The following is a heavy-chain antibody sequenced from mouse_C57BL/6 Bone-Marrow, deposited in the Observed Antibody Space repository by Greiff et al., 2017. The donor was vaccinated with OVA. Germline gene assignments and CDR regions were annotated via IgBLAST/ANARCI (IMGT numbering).Heavy chain of an antibody. D-gene: IGHD3-1*01. CDR1: GYTFTSYW. V-gene: IGHV1-61*01. CDR3: AREQLYWFAY. Sequence: VQLQQPGAELVRPGSSVKLSCKASGYTFTSYWLDWVKQSPGQGLEWIGNIYPSDGDTHYNHKFKDKATLTVDKSSSTAYMQLSSLTSEDSAVYYCAREQLYWFAYWGQGTLVTVSA. CDR2: IYPSDGDT. J-gene: IGHJ3*01.